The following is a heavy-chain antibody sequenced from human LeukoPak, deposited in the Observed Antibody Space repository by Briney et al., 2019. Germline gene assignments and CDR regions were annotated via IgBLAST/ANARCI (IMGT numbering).Heavy chain of an antibody. CDR2: IWYDGSNK. CDR3: ARETIYSYGYGNDFDY. D-gene: IGHD5-18*01. V-gene: IGHV3-33*01. CDR1: GFTFSSYG. J-gene: IGHJ4*02. Sequence: PGRSLRLSCAASGFTFSSYGMHWVRQAPGKGLEWVAVIWYDGSNKYYADSVKGRFTISRDNSKNRLYLQMNSLRAEDTAVYYCARETIYSYGYGNDFDYWGQGTLVTVSS.